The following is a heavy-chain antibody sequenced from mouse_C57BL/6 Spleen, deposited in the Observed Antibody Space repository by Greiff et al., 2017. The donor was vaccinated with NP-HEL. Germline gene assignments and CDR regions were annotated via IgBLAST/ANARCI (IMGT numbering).Heavy chain of an antibody. CDR3: TPYYYGSSYVRYFDV. J-gene: IGHJ1*03. CDR2: IDPEDGDT. V-gene: IGHV14-1*01. D-gene: IGHD1-1*01. Sequence: EVKVVESGAELVRPGASVKLSCTASGFNIKDYYMHWVKQRPEQGLEWIGRIDPEDGDTEYAPKFQGKATMTADTSSNTAYLQLSSLTSEDTAVYYCTPYYYGSSYVRYFDVWGTGTTVTVSS. CDR1: GFNIKDYY.